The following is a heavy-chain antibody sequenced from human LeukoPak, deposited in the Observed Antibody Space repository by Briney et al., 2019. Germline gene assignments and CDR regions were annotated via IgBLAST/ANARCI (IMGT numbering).Heavy chain of an antibody. Sequence: SETLSLTCAVYGGSFSGYHWSWIRQPPGKGLEWIGEINHSGRTNYNPSLKSRVTISVDTSKNQYSMKRSSLTAADTAVYYCARVRYDFWSGYYGPFDYWGQGTLVTVSS. J-gene: IGHJ4*02. D-gene: IGHD3-3*01. CDR3: ARVRYDFWSGYYGPFDY. CDR1: GGSFSGYH. CDR2: INHSGRT. V-gene: IGHV4-34*01.